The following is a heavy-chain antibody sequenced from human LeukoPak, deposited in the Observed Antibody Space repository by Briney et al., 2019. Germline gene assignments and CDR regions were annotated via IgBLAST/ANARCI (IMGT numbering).Heavy chain of an antibody. D-gene: IGHD6-13*01. CDR2: IKSRTDGGTT. CDR3: ATPGRIPEAANWFDP. J-gene: IGHJ5*02. V-gene: IGHV3-15*01. CDR1: GFTFSNAW. Sequence: GGSLRLSCAASGFTFSNAWMSWLRQAPGKGLEWVGHIKSRTDGGTTDYAAPVKGRFTISRDDSENTLYLQMNSLKTEDTAVYYCATPGRIPEAANWFDPWGQGTLVTVSS.